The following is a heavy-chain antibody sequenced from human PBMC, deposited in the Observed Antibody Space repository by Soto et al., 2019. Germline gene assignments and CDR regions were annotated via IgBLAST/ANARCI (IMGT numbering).Heavy chain of an antibody. V-gene: IGHV3-21*01. Sequence: PGGSLRLSCAASGFTFSSYIMNWVRQAPGKGLEWVSSISSSSSYIYYADSVKGRFTISRDNAKNSLYLQMNSLRAEDTAVFYCARVLDYDYVWGSYPLNWFDPWGQGTLVTAPQ. CDR2: ISSSSSYI. J-gene: IGHJ5*02. CDR1: GFTFSSYI. CDR3: ARVLDYDYVWGSYPLNWFDP. D-gene: IGHD3-16*02.